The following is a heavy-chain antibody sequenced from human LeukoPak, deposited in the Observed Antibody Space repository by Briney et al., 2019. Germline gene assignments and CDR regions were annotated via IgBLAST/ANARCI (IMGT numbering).Heavy chain of an antibody. V-gene: IGHV4-59*08. CDR1: GASINGYY. CDR3: ARQPINTAAFDI. Sequence: SETLSLTCSVSGASINGYYWSWIRQPPGKGLKWIAYVRDNGENNYNPSLKSRVAISVDTANNQISLRLNFVSAADTAVYYCARQPINTAAFDIWGLGTMVTVSS. D-gene: IGHD5-18*01. CDR2: VRDNGEN. J-gene: IGHJ3*02.